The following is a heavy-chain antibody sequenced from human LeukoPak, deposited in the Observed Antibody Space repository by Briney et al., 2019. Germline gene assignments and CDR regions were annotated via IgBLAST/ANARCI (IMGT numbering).Heavy chain of an antibody. CDR3: ARELNYYDNSGYYTYYYGMDV. D-gene: IGHD3-22*01. Sequence: GASVKVSCKASGYTFTNYFMHWVRQAPGQGLEWMGVINPSGGGTTYAQRFQGRVTMTRDTSTSTVHMELSSLRSEDTAVYYCARELNYYDNSGYYTYYYGMDVWGQGTTVTVSS. J-gene: IGHJ6*02. V-gene: IGHV1-46*01. CDR1: GYTFTNYF. CDR2: INPSGGGT.